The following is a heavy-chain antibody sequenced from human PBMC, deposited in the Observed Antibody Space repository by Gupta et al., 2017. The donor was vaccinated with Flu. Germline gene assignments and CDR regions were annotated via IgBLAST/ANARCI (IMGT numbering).Heavy chain of an antibody. Sequence: QVQLQQWGAGLLKPSETLSLTCAVYGGSFNAFYWSWIRHPPGKGLEWIGEINHSGDTNYSPSLKSRVTISVDRSKNQFSLKLRSLTDADTAVFYCARGRTTAGRNNYFDPWGQGTLVSVSS. J-gene: IGHJ5*02. CDR1: GGSFNAFY. V-gene: IGHV4-34*01. CDR3: ARGRTTAGRNNYFDP. CDR2: INHSGDT.